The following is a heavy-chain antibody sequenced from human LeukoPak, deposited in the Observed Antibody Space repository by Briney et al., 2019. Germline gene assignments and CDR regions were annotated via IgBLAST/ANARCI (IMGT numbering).Heavy chain of an antibody. CDR3: AGGVQGVSSWFDP. Sequence: GRSLRLSCATSGFTFSSYAFQWVRQAPGKGLEWVAAVSYDGVNKYYADSVKGRFTIPRDNFNNNLQMNSLRIDDTAVYYCAGGVQGVSSWFDPWGQGTLVTVSS. V-gene: IGHV3-30*04. CDR1: GFTFSSYA. J-gene: IGHJ5*02. CDR2: VSYDGVNK. D-gene: IGHD3-10*01.